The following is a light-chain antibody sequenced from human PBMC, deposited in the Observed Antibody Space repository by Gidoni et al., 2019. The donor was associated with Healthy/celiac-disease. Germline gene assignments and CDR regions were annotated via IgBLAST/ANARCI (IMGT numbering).Light chain of an antibody. CDR2: GAS. V-gene: IGKV3-20*01. CDR3: QQYGSSPYT. CDR1: QSVSSSY. J-gene: IGKJ2*01. Sequence: IVFTQSPGTLSLSPGERATLSCRASQSVSSSYLAWYQQTPGQAPRLLIYGASSRATGIPDKFSGSGSGTDFTLTISRLEPEDFAVYYCQQYGSSPYTFGQGTKLEIK.